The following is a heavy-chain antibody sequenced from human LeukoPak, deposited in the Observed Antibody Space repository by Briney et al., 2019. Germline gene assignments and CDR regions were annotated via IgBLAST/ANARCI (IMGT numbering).Heavy chain of an antibody. CDR1: GFTFSVYG. V-gene: IGHV3-30*18. Sequence: GGSLRLSCAASGFTFSVYGMHWVRQAPGKGLEWVALLSGDETYIDYTDSVKGRFTISRDTSKNTLFLQMSSLRADDTAIYYCAKAAVYRRSWTPFDDWGQGTLVTVSS. CDR3: AKAAVYRRSWTPFDD. D-gene: IGHD6-13*01. CDR2: LSGDETYI. J-gene: IGHJ4*02.